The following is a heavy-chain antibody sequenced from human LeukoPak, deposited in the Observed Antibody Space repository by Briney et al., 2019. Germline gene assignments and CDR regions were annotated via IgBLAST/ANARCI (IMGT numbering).Heavy chain of an antibody. V-gene: IGHV4-34*01. Sequence: SETLSLTCAVYGGSFSGYYWSWIRQPPGKGLEWIGEINHSGSTNYNPSLKSRVTTSVDTSKNQFSLKLSSVTAADTAVYYCARGTPYSSGWTAFDYWGQGTLVTVSS. CDR1: GGSFSGYY. CDR2: INHSGST. D-gene: IGHD6-19*01. CDR3: ARGTPYSSGWTAFDY. J-gene: IGHJ4*02.